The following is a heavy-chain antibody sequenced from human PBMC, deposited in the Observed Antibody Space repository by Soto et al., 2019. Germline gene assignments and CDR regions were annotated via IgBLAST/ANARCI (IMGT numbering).Heavy chain of an antibody. D-gene: IGHD3-22*01. CDR2: ISYDGSNK. Sequence: QVQLVESGGGVVQPGRSLRLSCAASGFTFSSYCMHWLRQAPGKGLEWVAVISYDGSNKYYADSVKGRFTISRDNSKNELYLQMNSLRAEDTAVYYCAKDHYDSSGYSDYWGQGTLVTVSS. CDR3: AKDHYDSSGYSDY. J-gene: IGHJ4*02. CDR1: GFTFSSYC. V-gene: IGHV3-30*18.